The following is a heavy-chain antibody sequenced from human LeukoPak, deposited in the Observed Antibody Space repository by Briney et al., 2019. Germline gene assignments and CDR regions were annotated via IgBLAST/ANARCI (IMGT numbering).Heavy chain of an antibody. CDR3: ARDYYDSSGYSMGAFDI. CDR1: GFTFSSYS. V-gene: IGHV3-21*01. CDR2: ISSSSSYI. D-gene: IGHD3-22*01. J-gene: IGHJ3*02. Sequence: GRSLRLSCAASGFTFSSYSMNWVRQAPGKGLEWVSSISSSSSYIYYADSVKGRFTISRDNAKNSLYLQMNSLRAEDTAVYYCARDYYDSSGYSMGAFDIWGQGTMVTVSS.